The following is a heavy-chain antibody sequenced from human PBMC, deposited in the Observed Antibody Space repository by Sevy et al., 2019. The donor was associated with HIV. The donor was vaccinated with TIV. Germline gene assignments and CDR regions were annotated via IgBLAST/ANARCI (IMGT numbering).Heavy chain of an antibody. D-gene: IGHD3-3*01. CDR3: AREVGGFNWRPYYFDS. Sequence: GGSLRLSCAASGFRLSDYWMSWVRQSPGKGLESVATIKQDESEKYYVESVKGRFAISRDNGKNSVSLQMNGMRVDDTALYYCAREVGGFNWRPYYFDSWGQGTLVTVSS. V-gene: IGHV3-7*01. CDR2: IKQDESEK. CDR1: GFRLSDYW. J-gene: IGHJ4*02.